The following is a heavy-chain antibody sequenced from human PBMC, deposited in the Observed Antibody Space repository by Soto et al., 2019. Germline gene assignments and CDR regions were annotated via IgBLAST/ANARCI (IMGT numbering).Heavy chain of an antibody. Sequence: LETMSLTCVVDGESFIGYYWSWIRQNPGKGLEWIGEINDSGSTNHKPSLKSRVTMSIDTSKNQFSLNLRSVTAADTGVYYCAKGGRFPEARYYFLDVWGNGTTVTVSS. V-gene: IGHV4-34*01. D-gene: IGHD3-3*01. J-gene: IGHJ6*03. CDR2: INDSGST. CDR3: AKGGRFPEARYYFLDV. CDR1: GESFIGYY.